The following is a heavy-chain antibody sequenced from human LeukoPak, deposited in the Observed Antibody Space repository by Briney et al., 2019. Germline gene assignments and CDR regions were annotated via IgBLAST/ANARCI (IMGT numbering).Heavy chain of an antibody. D-gene: IGHD6-19*01. CDR1: GFNFSTYA. CDR3: AKCPPGYSSGWYGNYFDY. Sequence: GGSLRLSCAASGFNFSTYAMHWVRQAPGKGLEWVSAISGSGGSTYYADSVKGRFTISRDNSKNTLYLQMNSLRAEDTAVYYCAKCPPGYSSGWYGNYFDYWGQGTLVTVSS. CDR2: ISGSGGST. V-gene: IGHV3-23*01. J-gene: IGHJ4*02.